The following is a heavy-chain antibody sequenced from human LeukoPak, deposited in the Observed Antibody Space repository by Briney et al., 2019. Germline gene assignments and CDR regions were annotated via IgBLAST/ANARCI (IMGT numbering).Heavy chain of an antibody. J-gene: IGHJ6*03. V-gene: IGHV1-8*01. Sequence: GASVKVSCKASGYTFTSYDINWVRQATGQGLEWMGWMNPNSGNTGYAQKFQGRVTMTRNTSISTAYMELSSLRSEDTAVYYCARGGVVVVPAAITYYYMDVWGKGTTVTVSS. CDR1: GYTFTSYD. CDR2: MNPNSGNT. D-gene: IGHD2-2*01. CDR3: ARGGVVVVPAAITYYYMDV.